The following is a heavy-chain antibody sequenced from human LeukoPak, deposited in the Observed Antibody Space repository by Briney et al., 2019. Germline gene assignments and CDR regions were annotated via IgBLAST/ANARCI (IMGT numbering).Heavy chain of an antibody. CDR2: INHSGST. CDR3: VRHDGRSGGTMGALDS. CDR1: GGSFSGYY. J-gene: IGHJ4*02. Sequence: TSETLSLTCAVYGGSFSGYYWSWIRQPPGKGLEWIGEINHSGSTNYNPSLNSRVTISVVTSKNQFSLQLNSVTAADTAVYYCVRHDGRSGGTMGALDSWGQGSLVTVSS. V-gene: IGHV4-34*01. D-gene: IGHD4-23*01.